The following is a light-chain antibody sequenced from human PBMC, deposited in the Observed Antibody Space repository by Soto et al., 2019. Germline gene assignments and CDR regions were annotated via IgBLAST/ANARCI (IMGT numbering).Light chain of an antibody. V-gene: IGLV1-40*01. CDR3: QSYDRTLRGYV. CDR1: NSNIGTGYD. CDR2: ANY. Sequence: QSVLTQPPSVSGAPGQRVTISCTGSNSNIGTGYDVHWYQQLPGTAPKLVIFANYHPPSGVPDRISGSKSGTPASLAITGLQTEDEADYYCQSYDRTLRGYVFGTGTKVTVL. J-gene: IGLJ1*01.